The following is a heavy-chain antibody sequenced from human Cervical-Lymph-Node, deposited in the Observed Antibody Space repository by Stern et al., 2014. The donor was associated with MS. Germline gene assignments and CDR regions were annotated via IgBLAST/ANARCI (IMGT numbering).Heavy chain of an antibody. CDR3: ARASSGGVVTGHTAEYFQH. V-gene: IGHV1-46*03. CDR1: GYTFTSYY. J-gene: IGHJ1*01. Sequence: QVQLMQSGAEVKKPGASVKVSCKASGYTFTSYYMHWVRQAPGQGLEWMGIINPSGGSTSHAQKFQGRVTMTRDTSTSTVYMELSSLRSEDTAVYYCARASSGGVVTGHTAEYFQHWGQGTLVTVSS. D-gene: IGHD2-21*02. CDR2: INPSGGST.